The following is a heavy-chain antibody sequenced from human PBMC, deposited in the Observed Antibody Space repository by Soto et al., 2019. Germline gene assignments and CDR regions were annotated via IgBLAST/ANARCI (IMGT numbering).Heavy chain of an antibody. Sequence: QVQLVQSGAEVKKPGSSVKVSCKASGGTFSRYSITWVRQAPGHGLEWIGRIIPIFGIASYAQKFQGRVKINAAESTSTAYMELSSLRSDDTAVYYCAREDRDRETGLVPAAIDGMDVWGQGTTVTVSS. CDR2: IIPIFGIA. D-gene: IGHD2-2*01. CDR3: AREDRDRETGLVPAAIDGMDV. V-gene: IGHV1-69*08. J-gene: IGHJ6*02. CDR1: GGTFSRYS.